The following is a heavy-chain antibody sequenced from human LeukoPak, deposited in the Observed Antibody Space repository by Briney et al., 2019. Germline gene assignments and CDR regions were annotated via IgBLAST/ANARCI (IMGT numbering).Heavy chain of an antibody. CDR3: AIVVPAAIGY. J-gene: IGHJ4*02. CDR2: IIPIFGTA. D-gene: IGHD2-2*01. V-gene: IGHV1-69*13. Sequence: SVKVSCKASGYTFTSYGISWVRQAPGQGLEWMGGIIPIFGTANYAQKFQGRVTITADESTSTAYMELSSLRSEDTAVYYCAIVVPAAIGYWGQGTLVTVSS. CDR1: GYTFTSYG.